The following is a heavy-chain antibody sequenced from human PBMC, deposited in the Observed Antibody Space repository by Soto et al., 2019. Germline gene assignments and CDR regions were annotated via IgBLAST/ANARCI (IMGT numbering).Heavy chain of an antibody. V-gene: IGHV3-7*03. Sequence: QPVGSLRLSCGVSGFIFSSYWMSWVRQAPGKGLEWVANIKQDGSEKYYVDSVKGRFTISRDNAKNSLYLQMNSLRAEDTAVYYCARDKTKGYCSSTSCYGGAYYYYYYGMDVWGQGTTVTVSS. CDR1: GFIFSSYW. J-gene: IGHJ6*02. CDR3: ARDKTKGYCSSTSCYGGAYYYYYYGMDV. D-gene: IGHD2-2*01. CDR2: IKQDGSEK.